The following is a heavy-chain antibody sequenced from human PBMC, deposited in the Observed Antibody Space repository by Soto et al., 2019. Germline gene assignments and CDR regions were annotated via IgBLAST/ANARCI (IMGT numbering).Heavy chain of an antibody. CDR3: AREPRRGDYDFWSGPED. Sequence: PAETLSLTCTVSGGSISSGGYYWSWIRQHPGKGLEWIGYIYYSGSTYYNPSLKSRVTISVDTSKNQFSLKLSSVTAADTAVYYCAREPRRGDYDFWSGPEDWGQGTLVTVSS. V-gene: IGHV4-31*03. D-gene: IGHD3-3*01. CDR2: IYYSGST. J-gene: IGHJ4*02. CDR1: GGSISSGGYY.